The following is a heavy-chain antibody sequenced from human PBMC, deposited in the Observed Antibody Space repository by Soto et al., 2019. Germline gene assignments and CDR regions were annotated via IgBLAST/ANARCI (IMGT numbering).Heavy chain of an antibody. Sequence: ASVTVSSPASGYTFTGYAMPWVRHAPGQGLEWMGWINPNSGGTNYAQKFQGWVTMTRDTSISTAYMELSRLRSDDTAVYYCARAPYHYDSSGYYSLDAFDIWGQGTMVTVSS. V-gene: IGHV1-2*04. J-gene: IGHJ3*02. CDR3: ARAPYHYDSSGYYSLDAFDI. CDR2: INPNSGGT. D-gene: IGHD3-22*01. CDR1: GYTFTGYA.